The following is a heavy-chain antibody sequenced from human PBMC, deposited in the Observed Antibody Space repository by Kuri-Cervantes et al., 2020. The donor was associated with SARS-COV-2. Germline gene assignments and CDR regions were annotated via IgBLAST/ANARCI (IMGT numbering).Heavy chain of an antibody. CDR3: ARLPATVTPHY. D-gene: IGHD4-17*01. CDR1: GGSISSSSYY. CDR2: IYYSGST. J-gene: IGHJ4*02. V-gene: IGHV4-39*01. Sequence: ESLKISCTVSGGSISSSSYYWGWIRQPPGKGLEWIGNIYYSGSTYYNPSLKSRVTISVDTSKNQFSLKLSSVTAADTAVYYCARLPATVTPHYWGQGTLVTVSS.